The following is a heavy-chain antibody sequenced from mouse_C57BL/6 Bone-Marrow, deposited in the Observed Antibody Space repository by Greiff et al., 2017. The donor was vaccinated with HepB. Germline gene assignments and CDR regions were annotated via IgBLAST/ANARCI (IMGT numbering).Heavy chain of an antibody. D-gene: IGHD2-3*01. CDR2: INSDGGST. J-gene: IGHJ1*03. Sequence: VQLKQSGGGLVQPGESLKLSCESNEYEFPSHDMSWVRKTPEKRLELVAAINSDGGSTYYPDTMESRFIISRDNTKKTLYLQMSSLRSEDTALYYCARVYDGYWYFDVWGTGTTVTVSS. CDR1: EYEFPSHD. V-gene: IGHV5-2*01. CDR3: ARVYDGYWYFDV.